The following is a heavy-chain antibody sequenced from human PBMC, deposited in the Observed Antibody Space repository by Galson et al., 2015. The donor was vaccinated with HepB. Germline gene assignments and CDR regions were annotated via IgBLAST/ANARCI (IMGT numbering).Heavy chain of an antibody. CDR2: ISAYNA. Sequence: SVKVSCKASGYTFSDYGISWVRQAPGQGLEWMGWISAYNAKYAQNIQGRVTMTSDTSTRTAYMELRFLRSDDTAVYYCARDRYCSSGSCYVSEIDYWGQGTLVTVSP. D-gene: IGHD2-2*01. V-gene: IGHV1-18*04. CDR1: GYTFSDYG. CDR3: ARDRYCSSGSCYVSEIDY. J-gene: IGHJ4*02.